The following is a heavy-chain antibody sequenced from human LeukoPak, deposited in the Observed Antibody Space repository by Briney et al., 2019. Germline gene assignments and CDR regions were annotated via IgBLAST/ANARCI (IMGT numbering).Heavy chain of an antibody. CDR3: ARYDVSDGYRFDC. J-gene: IGHJ4*02. Sequence: PSETLSLTCAVYGGSFSGYYWSWIRQPPGKGLEWIGEINHSGSTNYNPSLKSRVTISVDTSKNQFSLKLSSVTAADTAVYYCARYDVSDGYRFDCWGQGTLVTVYS. D-gene: IGHD3-3*01. V-gene: IGHV4-34*01. CDR1: GGSFSGYY. CDR2: INHSGST.